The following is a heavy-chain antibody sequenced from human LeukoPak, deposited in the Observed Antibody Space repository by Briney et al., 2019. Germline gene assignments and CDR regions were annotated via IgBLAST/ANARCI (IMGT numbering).Heavy chain of an antibody. Sequence: GGSLRLSCAASGFTVNSCFMAWVRQAPGKGLEFVSIIYTGIDTYYADSVKGRFTISRDDSKNTVYLQMNSLRVEDTAVYYCAKDGATMVRGVMAAFDIWGQGTMVTVSS. CDR2: IYTGIDT. CDR1: GFTVNSCF. D-gene: IGHD3-10*01. V-gene: IGHV3-53*01. J-gene: IGHJ3*02. CDR3: AKDGATMVRGVMAAFDI.